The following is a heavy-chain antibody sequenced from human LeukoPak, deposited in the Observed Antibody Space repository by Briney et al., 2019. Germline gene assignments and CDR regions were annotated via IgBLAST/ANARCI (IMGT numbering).Heavy chain of an antibody. V-gene: IGHV4-4*02. D-gene: IGHD1-26*01. CDR1: GGSISSGNW. Sequence: PSETLSLTCVVSGGSISSGNWWSWVRQPPGKGLEWIGQIYHSGSTNYSPSLKSRVTISVDKSKNQFSLKLSSVSAADTAVYYCARGENVFDYWGQGTLVTVSS. CDR3: ARGENVFDY. CDR2: IYHSGST. J-gene: IGHJ4*02.